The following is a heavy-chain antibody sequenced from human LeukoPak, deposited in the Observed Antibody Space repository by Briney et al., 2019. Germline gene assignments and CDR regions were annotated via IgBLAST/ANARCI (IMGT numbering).Heavy chain of an antibody. Sequence: ASVKVSCKASGYTFTSYYMRWVRQAPGQGLEWMGIINPSGGSTSYAQKFQGRVTMTRDTSTSTVYMELSSLRSEDTAVYYCARAPGYCSGGSCYSALDYWGQGTLVTVSS. J-gene: IGHJ4*02. CDR2: INPSGGST. D-gene: IGHD2-15*01. V-gene: IGHV1-46*01. CDR1: GYTFTSYY. CDR3: ARAPGYCSGGSCYSALDY.